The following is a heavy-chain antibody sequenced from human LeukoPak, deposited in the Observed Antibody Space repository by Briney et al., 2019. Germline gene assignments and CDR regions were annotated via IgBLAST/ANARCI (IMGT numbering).Heavy chain of an antibody. V-gene: IGHV3-74*01. Sequence: QPGGSLRLSCAASGFTFSSYWMHWVRQAPGKGLVWVSRIKSDGSTTNYADSVKGRFTISRDNAKNTLYLQMNSLRAEDTAAYYCARELPFDLWGRGTLVTVSS. CDR2: IKSDGSTT. D-gene: IGHD2-21*01. J-gene: IGHJ2*01. CDR1: GFTFSSYW. CDR3: ARELPFDL.